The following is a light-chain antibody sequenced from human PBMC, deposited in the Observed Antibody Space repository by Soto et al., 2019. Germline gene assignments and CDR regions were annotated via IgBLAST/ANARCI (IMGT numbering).Light chain of an antibody. J-gene: IGKJ1*01. Sequence: EIVLTQSPGTLSLSPGERATLSCRASQSVSSSYLAWYQQKPGQAPRLLIYGASIRATGIPDRFSGSGSGTDFTLTISRLEPEDFAVYFCQQYGSPLWTFGQGTKVEIK. V-gene: IGKV3-20*01. CDR2: GAS. CDR3: QQYGSPLWT. CDR1: QSVSSSY.